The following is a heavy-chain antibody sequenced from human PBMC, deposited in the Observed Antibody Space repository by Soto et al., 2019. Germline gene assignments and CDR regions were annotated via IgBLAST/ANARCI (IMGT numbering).Heavy chain of an antibody. CDR2: IYYSGST. V-gene: IGHV4-59*12. D-gene: IGHD1-26*01. Sequence: ETLSLTCTVWGAAMDSYYWGWFLQPPWKGLEWVGYIYYSGSTTYSPSLKSRVTTSVDTSKNQFSLKLTSVTAVDTAVYYCARREIQAPIAYWGQGTLVPVSP. CDR1: GAAMDSYY. J-gene: IGHJ4*02. CDR3: ARREIQAPIAY.